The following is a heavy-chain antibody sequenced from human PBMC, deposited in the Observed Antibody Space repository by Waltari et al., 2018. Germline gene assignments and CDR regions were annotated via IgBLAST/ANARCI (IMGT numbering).Heavy chain of an antibody. V-gene: IGHV4-61*09. CDR1: GGSISSGSYY. D-gene: IGHD3-22*01. CDR3: ARGTLSYYDSSGYPDY. CDR2: IYTSGST. J-gene: IGHJ4*02. Sequence: QVQLQESGPGLVKPSQTLSLTCTVSGGSISSGSYYWSWIRQPAGKGLEWIGYIYTSGSTNYNPSLKSRVTISVDTSKNQFSLKLSSVTAADTAVYYCARGTLSYYDSSGYPDYWGQGTLVTVSS.